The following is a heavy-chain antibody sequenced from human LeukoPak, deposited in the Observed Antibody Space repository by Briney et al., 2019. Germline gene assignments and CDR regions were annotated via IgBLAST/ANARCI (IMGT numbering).Heavy chain of an antibody. CDR3: ARGLCDGDYYFDY. J-gene: IGHJ4*02. D-gene: IGHD4-17*01. CDR2: INPNSGGT. CDR1: GYTFTGYY. Sequence: ASVKVSCKASGYTFTGYYMHWVRQAPGQGLEWMGWINPNSGGTNYAQKFQGRVTMTRDTSISTAYMELSRLRSDDTAVYYCARGLCDGDYYFDYWGQGTLVTVSS. V-gene: IGHV1-2*02.